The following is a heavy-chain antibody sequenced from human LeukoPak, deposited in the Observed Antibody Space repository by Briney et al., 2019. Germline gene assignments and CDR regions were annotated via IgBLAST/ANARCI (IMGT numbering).Heavy chain of an antibody. CDR3: ARVSYYGSGSYYYYYYYMDV. J-gene: IGHJ6*03. Sequence: ASVKVSCKASGYTFTSYGISWVRQAPGQGLEWMGWISAYNGNTNYAQKLQGRVTMTTDTSTSTAYMELRSLRSDDTAVYYCARVSYYGSGSYYYYYYYMDVWGKGTTVTVSS. D-gene: IGHD3-10*01. V-gene: IGHV1-18*01. CDR2: ISAYNGNT. CDR1: GYTFTSYG.